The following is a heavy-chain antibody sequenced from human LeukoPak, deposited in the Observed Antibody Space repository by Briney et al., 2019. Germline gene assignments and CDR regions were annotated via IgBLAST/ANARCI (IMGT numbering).Heavy chain of an antibody. V-gene: IGHV1-2*02. CDR2: INPNTGAT. CDR1: GYTFTGYY. J-gene: IGHJ4*02. CDR3: TRRSSGWYHIDY. Sequence: ASVKVSCKASGYTFTGYYMHWVRQAPGQGLEWMGWINPNTGATSYAQKFQGRVTMTRDTSINTAYMDLSSLRSDDTAVYYCTRRSSGWYHIDYWGQGTLVTVSS. D-gene: IGHD6-19*01.